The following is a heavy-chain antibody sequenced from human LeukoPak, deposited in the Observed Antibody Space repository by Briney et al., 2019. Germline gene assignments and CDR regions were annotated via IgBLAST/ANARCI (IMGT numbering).Heavy chain of an antibody. D-gene: IGHD3-3*01. J-gene: IGHJ4*02. CDR1: GFTFSNYW. Sequence: GGSLRLSCAASGFTFSNYWMHWVRQAPGKGLVWVSRINSDGSSTNYADSVKGRFTISRDNAKNTLYLQMNRLRAEDTAVYYCATNSFWSGYYWGQGTLVTVSS. CDR2: INSDGSST. CDR3: ATNSFWSGYY. V-gene: IGHV3-74*01.